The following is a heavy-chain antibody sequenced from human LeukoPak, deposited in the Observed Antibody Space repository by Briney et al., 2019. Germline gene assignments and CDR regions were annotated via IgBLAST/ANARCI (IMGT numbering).Heavy chain of an antibody. Sequence: SSETLSLTCSVYGGPFSGYHWSWIPPPPGKSRVGLGELNHSGSTNYNPSLKSRVTISVDTSKNQFSLKLSSVTAADTAVYYCARGLILAYCGGDCYYYYYMDVWGKGTTVTVSS. V-gene: IGHV4-34*01. D-gene: IGHD2-21*02. CDR1: GGPFSGYH. CDR3: ARGLILAYCGGDCYYYYYMDV. CDR2: LNHSGST. J-gene: IGHJ6*03.